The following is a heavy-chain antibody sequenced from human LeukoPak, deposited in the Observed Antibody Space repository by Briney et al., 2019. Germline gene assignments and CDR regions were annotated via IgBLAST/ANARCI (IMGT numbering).Heavy chain of an antibody. Sequence: ASVKVSFRTSGYTFINYQIHWVRQAPDQGLEWMGRINSNSGATVFAQKFQGRVTTTRDTSINTVYMELSSLELDDTAVYYCTRTWWTEACSSSSCLTPDFDYWGQGTPVTVSS. D-gene: IGHD2-2*01. CDR3: TRTWWTEACSSSSCLTPDFDY. J-gene: IGHJ4*02. CDR1: GYTFINYQ. CDR2: INSNSGAT. V-gene: IGHV1-2*06.